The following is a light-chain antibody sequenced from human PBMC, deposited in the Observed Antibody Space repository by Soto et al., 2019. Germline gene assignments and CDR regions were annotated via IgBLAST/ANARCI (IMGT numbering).Light chain of an antibody. CDR1: SSDIGDYNS. J-gene: IGLJ1*01. CDR2: EVS. V-gene: IGLV2-14*01. CDR3: ASYSSGNTLYL. Sequence: QSALTQPASVSGSPGQSITISCTGTSSDIGDYNSVSWYQQYPGKAPKLIIYEVSTRPSGVSYRFSGSKSGNTASLTISGLQAEDEADYYCASYSSGNTLYLFGSGTQLTVL.